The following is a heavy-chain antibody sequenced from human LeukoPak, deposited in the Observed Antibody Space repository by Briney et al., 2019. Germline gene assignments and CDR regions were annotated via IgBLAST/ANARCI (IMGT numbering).Heavy chain of an antibody. Sequence: SETLSLTCAVYGGSFSGYYWSWIRKPPGKGLEWIGEINHSGSTNYNPSLKSRVTISVDTSKNQFSLKLSSVTAADTAVYYCARGSLWFPWGQGTLVTVSS. CDR1: GGSFSGYY. CDR2: INHSGST. J-gene: IGHJ5*02. D-gene: IGHD3-10*01. V-gene: IGHV4-34*01. CDR3: ARGSLWFP.